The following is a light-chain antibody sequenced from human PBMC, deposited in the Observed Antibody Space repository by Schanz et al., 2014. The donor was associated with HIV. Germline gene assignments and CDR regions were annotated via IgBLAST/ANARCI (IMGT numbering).Light chain of an antibody. CDR3: QQYDTSSWT. CDR1: QGISNS. J-gene: IGKJ1*01. V-gene: IGKV1-9*01. CDR2: AAS. Sequence: DIQLTQSPSFLSASVGDRVTITCRASQGISNSLAWYQQRPGKAPKVLIYAASTLQRGVPSRFSGSGSGTEFTLTISSLQPEDFATYYCQQYDTSSWTFGLGTKVETK.